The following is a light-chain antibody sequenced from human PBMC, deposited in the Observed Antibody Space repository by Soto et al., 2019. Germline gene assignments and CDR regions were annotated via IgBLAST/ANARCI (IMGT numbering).Light chain of an antibody. CDR3: QPYNNWPLT. Sequence: EFVRRQSPPTLSVSPGECATLSCRASQGIGDTLAWYQHKPGQTPRLLIYDTSTRATGVPTRFSGSRSGAEFTLTINSLQSEDFAVYYCQPYNNWPLTFGGGTKVDIK. CDR1: QGIGDT. J-gene: IGKJ4*01. CDR2: DTS. V-gene: IGKV3-15*01.